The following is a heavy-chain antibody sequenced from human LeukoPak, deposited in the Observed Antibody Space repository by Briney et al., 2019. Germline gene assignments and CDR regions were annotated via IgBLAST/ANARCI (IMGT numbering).Heavy chain of an antibody. CDR1: GGTFSSYA. V-gene: IGHV1-69*13. D-gene: IGHD3-10*01. Sequence: SVKLSCKASGGTFSSYAISWVRQAPGPGLEWMGGIIPFFSTANYAQKFHGRVTITADESTSTAYMELSSLRSEDTAVYYCARYLPAPSITMVRGVIDYWGQGTLVTVSS. J-gene: IGHJ4*02. CDR3: ARYLPAPSITMVRGVIDY. CDR2: IIPFFSTA.